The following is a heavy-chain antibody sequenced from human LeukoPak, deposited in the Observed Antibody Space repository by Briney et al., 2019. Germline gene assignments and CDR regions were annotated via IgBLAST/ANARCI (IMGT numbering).Heavy chain of an antibody. V-gene: IGHV3-11*01. CDR2: ISSSGSTI. D-gene: IGHD6-6*01. CDR1: GFTFSDYY. CDR3: ARSVAARRFDP. Sequence: GGSLRLSCEASGFTFSDYYMSWIRQAPGKGLGWVSYISSSGSTIYYADSVKGRFTISRDNAKNSLYLQMNSLRAEDTAVYYCARSVAARRFDPWGQGTLVTVSS. J-gene: IGHJ5*02.